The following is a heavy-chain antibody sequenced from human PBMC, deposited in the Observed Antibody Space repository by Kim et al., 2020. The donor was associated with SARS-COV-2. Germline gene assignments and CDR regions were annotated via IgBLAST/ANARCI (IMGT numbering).Heavy chain of an antibody. CDR3: AREPSGGYDYYYGMDV. CDR1: GYTFTSYY. J-gene: IGHJ6*02. Sequence: ASVKVSCKASGYTFTSYYMHWVRQAPGQGLEWMGIINPSGGSTSYAQKFQGRVTMTRDTSTSTVYMELSSLRSEDTAVYYCAREPSGGYDYYYGMDVWGQGTTVTVSS. CDR2: INPSGGST. D-gene: IGHD5-12*01. V-gene: IGHV1-46*01.